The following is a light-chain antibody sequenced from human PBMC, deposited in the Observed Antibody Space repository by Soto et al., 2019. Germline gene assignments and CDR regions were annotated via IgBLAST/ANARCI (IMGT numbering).Light chain of an antibody. Sequence: EIVMTQSPGTLSLSPGERVTLSCRASQSVSGIYLSWYQQKSGQPPRLIISGASSRATGIPDRFSGSGSGTDFTLTISRLEPEDFAVYYCQHYDASQWTFGQGTRVEIK. CDR2: GAS. CDR1: QSVSGIY. CDR3: QHYDASQWT. V-gene: IGKV3-20*01. J-gene: IGKJ1*01.